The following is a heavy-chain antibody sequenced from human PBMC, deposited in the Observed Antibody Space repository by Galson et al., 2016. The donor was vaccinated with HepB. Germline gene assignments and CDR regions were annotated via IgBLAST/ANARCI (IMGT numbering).Heavy chain of an antibody. D-gene: IGHD1-1*01. CDR3: AKAQLADYRYHGMDV. J-gene: IGHJ6*02. CDR1: GFTFDDYA. Sequence: SLRLSCAASGFTFDDYAMHWVRQGPGKGLEWVSGISWNSGRIGYADSVKGRFTMSRDNAKNSLYLQMNSLRAEDTALYYCAKAQLADYRYHGMDVWGQGTTVTVS. CDR2: ISWNSGRI. V-gene: IGHV3-9*01.